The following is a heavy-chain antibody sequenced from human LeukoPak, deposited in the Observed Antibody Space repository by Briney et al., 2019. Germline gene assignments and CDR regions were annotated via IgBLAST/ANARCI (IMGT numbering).Heavy chain of an antibody. D-gene: IGHD3-9*01. CDR3: ARHLVTGYYSYYFDY. V-gene: IGHV4-39*01. CDR1: GGSISSSYYY. CDR2: ISYSGST. J-gene: IGHJ4*02. Sequence: PSETLSLTCTVSGGSISSSYYYWGWIRQPPGKGLEWIGSISYSGSTYYNPSLKSRVTISVDTSKNQFSLKLSSVTAADTAVYYCARHLVTGYYSYYFDYWGQGTLVTVSS.